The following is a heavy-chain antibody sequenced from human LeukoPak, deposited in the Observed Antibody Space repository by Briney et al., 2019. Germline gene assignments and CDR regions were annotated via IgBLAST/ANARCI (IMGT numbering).Heavy chain of an antibody. CDR2: IRSSGGTT. CDR3: VKDDHDDSPD. D-gene: IGHD4-17*01. J-gene: IGHJ4*02. Sequence: GGSLRLSCSASGFTFSSYAMHWVRQAPGKGLEYVSGIRSSGGTTYYADSVKGRFTISRDNSKNTLYLQMSSLRLEDTAVYYCVKDDHDDSPDWGQATLVTVSS. V-gene: IGHV3-64D*09. CDR1: GFTFSSYA.